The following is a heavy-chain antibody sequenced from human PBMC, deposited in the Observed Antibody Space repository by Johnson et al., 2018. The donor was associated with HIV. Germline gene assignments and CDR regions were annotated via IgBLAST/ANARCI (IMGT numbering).Heavy chain of an antibody. D-gene: IGHD1-26*01. CDR3: VRRDSGSLSFDL. Sequence: VQLVESGGGVVRPGGSLRLSCAASGFTFDDHGLSWVRQVPGKGLEWVSGIDWNGRRTAYAASVKGRCTISRDNDRNSLYLQVNNLRVEDTALYFCVRRDSGSLSFDLWGQGTMVIVSS. J-gene: IGHJ3*01. CDR2: IDWNGRRT. V-gene: IGHV3-20*04. CDR1: GFTFDDHG.